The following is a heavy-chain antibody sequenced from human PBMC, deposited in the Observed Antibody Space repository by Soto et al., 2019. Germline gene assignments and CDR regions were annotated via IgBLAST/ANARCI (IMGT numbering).Heavy chain of an antibody. CDR1: GYTFTSYA. Sequence: ASVKVSCKASGYTFTSYAISWVRQAPGQGLEWMGRTSAYNGNTKYAQKFQGRVTMTTDTSTSTAYMELRSLRSDDTAVYYCARDSPPVDYWGQGTLVTVSS. CDR3: ARDSPPVDY. CDR2: TSAYNGNT. J-gene: IGHJ4*02. V-gene: IGHV1-18*01.